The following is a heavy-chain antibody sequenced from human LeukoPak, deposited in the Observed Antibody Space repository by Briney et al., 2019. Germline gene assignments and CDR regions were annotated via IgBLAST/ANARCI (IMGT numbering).Heavy chain of an antibody. CDR3: ARDSWGDFWSGYSRSFDY. J-gene: IGHJ4*02. V-gene: IGHV3-13*01. CDR2: FGTVCDT. D-gene: IGHD3-3*01. CDR1: GFTFSSSD. Sequence: GRSLRLSCAASGFTFSSSDMHWVRQVIGTGLEGVSAFGTVCDTLYSDSVMGRFTISRNNAKNSLNLQMISLRAGDTAVYYCARDSWGDFWSGYSRSFDYWGQGTLVTVSS.